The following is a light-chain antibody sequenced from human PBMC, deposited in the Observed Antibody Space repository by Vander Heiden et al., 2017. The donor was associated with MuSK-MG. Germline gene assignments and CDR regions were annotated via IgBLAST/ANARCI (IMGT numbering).Light chain of an antibody. CDR1: SSDIGSYSL. V-gene: IGLV2-23*02. J-gene: IGLJ2*01. CDR2: EVT. Sequence: QPALTQPASVSGSPGQAITISCPGTSSDIGSYSLVSWYQQYPGKAPKLMIYEVTKRPSGVSNRFSGSKSGNTASLTISGLQAEDEADYHCCSYAGTSPFRVIFGGGTKLTVL. CDR3: CSYAGTSPFRVI.